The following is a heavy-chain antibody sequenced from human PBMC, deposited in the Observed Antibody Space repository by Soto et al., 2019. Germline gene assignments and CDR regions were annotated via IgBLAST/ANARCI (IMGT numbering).Heavy chain of an antibody. J-gene: IGHJ6*02. CDR1: GFTLSSYG. CDR3: AKDQLGQLVPYYYYGMDV. D-gene: IGHD6-6*01. CDR2: ISYDGSNK. V-gene: IGHV3-30*18. Sequence: GGSLRLSCAASGFTLSSYGMHWVRQAPGKGLEWVAVISYDGSNKYYADSVKGRFTISRDNSKNTLYLQMNSLRAEDTAVYYSAKDQLGQLVPYYYYGMDVWGQGTTVTVSS.